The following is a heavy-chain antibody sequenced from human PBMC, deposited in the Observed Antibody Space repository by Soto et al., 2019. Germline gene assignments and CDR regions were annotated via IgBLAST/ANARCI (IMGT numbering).Heavy chain of an antibody. Sequence: GESLKISCKGSGYSFTKYWIIWVRQVPGKGLEWMGRIDTSYSYSHYSPSFQGHVTISVDKSISTGYLQWSSLKASGTAMYYCARYCSSSSCSQLYGMVVWGQGTTVTVSS. CDR3: ARYCSSSSCSQLYGMVV. CDR1: GYSFTKYW. CDR2: IDTSYSYS. D-gene: IGHD2-15*01. V-gene: IGHV5-10-1*01. J-gene: IGHJ6*02.